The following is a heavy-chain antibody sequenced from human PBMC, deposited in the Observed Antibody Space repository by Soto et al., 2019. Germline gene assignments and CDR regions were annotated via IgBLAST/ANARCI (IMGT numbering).Heavy chain of an antibody. D-gene: IGHD1-1*01. CDR3: ATSFITTVGTTA. CDR1: GGSISSYY. J-gene: IGHJ4*02. Sequence: SETLSLTCTVSGGSISSYYWSWIRQPPGKGLEWIGYIYYSGSTNYNPSLKSRVTISVDTSKNQFSLKLSSVTAADTAVYYCATSFITTVGTTAWGQGTQVTVSS. V-gene: IGHV4-59*08. CDR2: IYYSGST.